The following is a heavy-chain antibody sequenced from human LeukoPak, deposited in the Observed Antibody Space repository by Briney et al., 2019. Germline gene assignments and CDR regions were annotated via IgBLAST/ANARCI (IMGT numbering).Heavy chain of an antibody. CDR3: ARAVGAGYCSSTSCYINWSDP. V-gene: IGHV3-21*01. CDR2: ISSSSSYI. J-gene: IGHJ5*02. CDR1: GFTFSSYS. D-gene: IGHD2-2*03. Sequence: PGGSLRLSCAASGFTFSSYSMNWVRQAPGKGLEWVSSISSSSSYIYYADSVKGRFTISRDNAKNSLYLQMNSLRAEDTAVYYCARAVGAGYCSSTSCYINWSDPWGQGTLVTVSS.